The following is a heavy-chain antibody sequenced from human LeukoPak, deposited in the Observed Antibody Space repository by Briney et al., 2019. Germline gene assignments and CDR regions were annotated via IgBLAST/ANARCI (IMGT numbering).Heavy chain of an antibody. Sequence: GGSLRLSCAASGFTFSSYGMHWVRQAPGKGLEWVAVIWYDGSNKYYADSVKGRFTISRDNSKNTLYLQMNSLRAEDTAVYYCAGGYGDSTKVYFDYWGQGTLVTVSS. V-gene: IGHV3-33*01. J-gene: IGHJ4*02. CDR1: GFTFSSYG. CDR2: IWYDGSNK. CDR3: AGGYGDSTKVYFDY. D-gene: IGHD4-17*01.